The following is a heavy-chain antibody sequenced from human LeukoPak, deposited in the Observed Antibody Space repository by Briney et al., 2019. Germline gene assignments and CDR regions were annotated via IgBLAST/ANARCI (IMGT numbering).Heavy chain of an antibody. J-gene: IGHJ3*02. CDR2: ISSSSSTI. CDR1: GFTFSSYS. Sequence: GGSLRLSCAASGFTFSSYSMKWVRQAPGKGLEWVSYISSSSSTIYYADSVKGRFTISRDNAKNSLYLQMNSLRAEDTAVYYCARDRRDAFDIWGQGTMVTVSS. CDR3: ARDRRDAFDI. V-gene: IGHV3-48*01.